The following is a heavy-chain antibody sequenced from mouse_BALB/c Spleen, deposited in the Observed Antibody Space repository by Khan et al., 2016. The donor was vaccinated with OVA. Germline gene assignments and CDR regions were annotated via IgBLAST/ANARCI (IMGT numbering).Heavy chain of an antibody. CDR2: VSTGGGYT. CDR1: GFTFSTYG. J-gene: IGHJ3*01. V-gene: IGHV5-6*01. Sequence: EVELVESGGDLVKPGGSLKLSCAASGFTFSTYGMSWVRQTPDKRLEWVATVSTGGGYTYYPDSVKGRFTISRDNAKNTLYLQMSSLKSEDTAMFYCARLAYYYDSEGCDYGGQGTLVTVSA. D-gene: IGHD1-1*01. CDR3: ARLAYYYDSEGCDY.